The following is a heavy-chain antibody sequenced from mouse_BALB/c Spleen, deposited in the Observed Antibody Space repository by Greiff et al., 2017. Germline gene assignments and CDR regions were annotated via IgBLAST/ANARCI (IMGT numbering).Heavy chain of an antibody. CDR2: ILPGSGST. Sequence: QVQLQQSGAELMKPGASVKISCKATGYTFSSYWIEWVKQRPGHGLEWIGEILPGSGSTNYNEKFKGTATFTADTSSNTAYMQLSSLTSEDSAVYYCVRGGNPAWFAYWGQGTLVTVSA. CDR1: GYTFSSYW. V-gene: IGHV1-9*01. CDR3: VRGGNPAWFAY. D-gene: IGHD2-1*01. J-gene: IGHJ3*01.